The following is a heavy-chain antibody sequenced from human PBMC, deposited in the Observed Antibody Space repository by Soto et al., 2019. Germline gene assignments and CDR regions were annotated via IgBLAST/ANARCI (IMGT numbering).Heavy chain of an antibody. J-gene: IGHJ4*02. Sequence: PGGSLRLSCAASGFTFSDYYRSWIRQAPGKGLEWVSDISNGGTTIYYADSVKVRLTVSRDNAKNSLYLQMNSLRAEDTAVYYCARGRLFDSSGYTDYWGQGTLVTVSS. D-gene: IGHD3-22*01. CDR1: GFTFSDYY. V-gene: IGHV3-11*01. CDR2: ISNGGTTI. CDR3: ARGRLFDSSGYTDY.